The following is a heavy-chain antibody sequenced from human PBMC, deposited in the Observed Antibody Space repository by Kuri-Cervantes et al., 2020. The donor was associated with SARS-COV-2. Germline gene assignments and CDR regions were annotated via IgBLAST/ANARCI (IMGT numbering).Heavy chain of an antibody. D-gene: IGHD1-1*01. CDR3: AKDNSENGRGYWYFDL. Sequence: GESLKISCAASGFTFSSYAMSWVRQAPGKGLEWVSAISDSGGSTYYADSVKGRFTISRDNSKSTLYLQMNTLRAEDTAVYYCAKDNSENGRGYWYFDLWGRGTLVTVSS. V-gene: IGHV3-23*01. J-gene: IGHJ2*01. CDR1: GFTFSSYA. CDR2: ISDSGGST.